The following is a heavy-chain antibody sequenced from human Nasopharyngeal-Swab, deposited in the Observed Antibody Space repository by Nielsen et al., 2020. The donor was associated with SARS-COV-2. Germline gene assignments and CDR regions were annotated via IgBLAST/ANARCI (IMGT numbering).Heavy chain of an antibody. V-gene: IGHV4-59*01. J-gene: IGHJ6*03. CDR1: GGSISSYY. D-gene: IGHD3-22*01. CDR3: AREGYYYDSSGPRGGYYYYYMDV. CDR2: IYYSGST. Sequence: SETLSLTCTVSGGSISSYYWSWIRQPPGKGLEWIGYIYYSGSTNYNPSLKSRVTISVDTSKNQFSLKLSSVTAADTAVYYCAREGYYYDSSGPRGGYYYYYMDVWDKGTTVTVSS.